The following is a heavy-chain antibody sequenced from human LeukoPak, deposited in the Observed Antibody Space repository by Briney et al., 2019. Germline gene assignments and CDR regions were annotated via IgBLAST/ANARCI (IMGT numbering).Heavy chain of an antibody. CDR3: AKTNAAAGANWFDP. CDR1: GDSISSSGFY. J-gene: IGHJ5*02. D-gene: IGHD6-13*01. Sequence: SETLSLTCSVSGDSISSSGFYWGWIRQPPGKGLEWIGSVSHSGNTYYNPSLKSRVTISLDTSKNQFSLKLSSVTAADTAVYYCAKTNAAAGANWFDPWGRGALVTVSS. CDR2: VSHSGNT. V-gene: IGHV4-39*07.